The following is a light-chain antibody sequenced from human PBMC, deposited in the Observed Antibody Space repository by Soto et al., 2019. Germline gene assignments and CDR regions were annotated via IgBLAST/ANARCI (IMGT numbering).Light chain of an antibody. Sequence: EIVLTQSPGTLSLSPGERATLSCRASQSVTSSYLAWYQQKPGQAPRLLIYVASSSATGIPDRFSVSGSGTDFTLTISRLEPEDVAVYYCHQYGSAPYTFGQGTKLEIK. CDR3: HQYGSAPYT. CDR2: VAS. J-gene: IGKJ2*01. V-gene: IGKV3-20*01. CDR1: QSVTSSY.